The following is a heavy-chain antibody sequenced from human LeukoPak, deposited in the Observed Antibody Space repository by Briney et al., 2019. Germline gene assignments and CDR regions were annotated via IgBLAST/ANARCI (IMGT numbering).Heavy chain of an antibody. J-gene: IGHJ3*02. CDR1: GYTFTSYD. V-gene: IGHV1-8*03. CDR3: ARAEVGATADAFDI. D-gene: IGHD1-26*01. CDR2: MNPNSGNT. Sequence: GASVKVSCKASGYTFTSYDINWVRQATGQGLEWMGWMNPNSGNTGYAQKFQGGVTITRNTSISTAYMELSSLRSEDTAVYYCARAEVGATADAFDIWGQGTMVTVSS.